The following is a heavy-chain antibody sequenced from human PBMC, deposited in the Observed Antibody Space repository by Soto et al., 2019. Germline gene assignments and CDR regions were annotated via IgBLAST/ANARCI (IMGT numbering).Heavy chain of an antibody. J-gene: IGHJ1*01. CDR3: ARVDSPYYYNSSGNSTH. CDR1: GYSISSGYY. V-gene: IGHV4-38-2*01. CDR2: GFHRGPT. Sequence: QVQLHQSGPGLVLPSAILSLTCAVSGYSISSGYYWGWIRQPPGQGPEWIGNGFHRGPTFYNPSLRRRAVISVGTSKNHFALMLDSVTAADTAVYYCARVDSPYYYNSSGNSTHWGQ. D-gene: IGHD3-22*01.